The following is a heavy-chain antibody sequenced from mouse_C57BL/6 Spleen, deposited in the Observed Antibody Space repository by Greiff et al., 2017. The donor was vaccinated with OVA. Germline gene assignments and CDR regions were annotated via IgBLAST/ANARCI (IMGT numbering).Heavy chain of an antibody. J-gene: IGHJ2*01. CDR3: ARRGSSYFDY. D-gene: IGHD1-1*01. V-gene: IGHV1-52*01. CDR2: IDPSDSET. Sequence: QVQLKQPGAELVRPGSSVKLSCKASGYTFTSYWMHWVKQRPIQGLEWIGNIDPSDSETHYNQKFKDKATLTVDKSSSTAYMQLSSLTSEDSAVYYCARRGSSYFDYWGQGTTLTVSS. CDR1: GYTFTSYW.